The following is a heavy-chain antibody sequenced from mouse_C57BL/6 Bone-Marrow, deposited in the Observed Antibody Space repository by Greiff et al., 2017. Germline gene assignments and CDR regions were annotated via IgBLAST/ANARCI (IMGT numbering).Heavy chain of an antibody. Sequence: VKLMESGAELARPGASVKLSCKASGYTFTSYGISWVKQRTGQGLEWIGEIYPRSGNTYANEKLKGKATLTADQSSSTAYMELRSLPAEDSSVYVCASTSPRQLRLRLSYWGQGTTLTVSS. CDR3: ASTSPRQLRLRLSY. J-gene: IGHJ2*01. CDR2: IYPRSGNT. D-gene: IGHD3-2*02. V-gene: IGHV1-81*01. CDR1: GYTFTSYG.